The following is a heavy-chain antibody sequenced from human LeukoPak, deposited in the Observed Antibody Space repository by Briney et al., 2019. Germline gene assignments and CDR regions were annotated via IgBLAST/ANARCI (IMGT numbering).Heavy chain of an antibody. CDR1: GGSISSYY. CDR2: IYYSGST. D-gene: IGHD6-13*01. Sequence: PSETLSLTCTVSGGSISSYYWSWIRQPPGKGLEWIGYIYYSGSTNYNPSLKSRVTISVDTSKNQFSLKLSSVTAADTAVYYCARNLLYGSSSDAFDIWGQGTMVTVSS. CDR3: ARNLLYGSSSDAFDI. V-gene: IGHV4-59*01. J-gene: IGHJ3*02.